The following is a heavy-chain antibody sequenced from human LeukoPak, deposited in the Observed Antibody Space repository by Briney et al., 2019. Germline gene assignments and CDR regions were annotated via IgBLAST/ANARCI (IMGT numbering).Heavy chain of an antibody. CDR2: VYYTGST. CDR1: GGSISSYY. V-gene: IGHV4-59*01. CDR3: ASTYFYESSGFDY. D-gene: IGHD3-22*01. Sequence: SETLSLTCTVSGGSISSYYWSWVRQPPGKGLEWIGYVYYTGSTNYNPSLKSRVTISVGTSKNQFSLRLSSVTAADTAVYYCASTYFYESSGFDYWGQGTLVTVSS. J-gene: IGHJ4*02.